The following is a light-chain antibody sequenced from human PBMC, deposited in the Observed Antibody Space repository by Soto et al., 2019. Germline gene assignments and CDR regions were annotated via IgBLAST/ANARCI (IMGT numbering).Light chain of an antibody. CDR2: TAS. CDR3: QQHERLPYT. Sequence: IQMTQSPSSLSASVGDRVTITCRASQGIRNDLGWYQQKPGKAPKLLIYTASNLETGVPSRFSGGGSGTDFTFTISSLQPEDVGTYYCQQHERLPYTFGQGTKLEIK. CDR1: QGIRND. J-gene: IGKJ2*01. V-gene: IGKV1-33*01.